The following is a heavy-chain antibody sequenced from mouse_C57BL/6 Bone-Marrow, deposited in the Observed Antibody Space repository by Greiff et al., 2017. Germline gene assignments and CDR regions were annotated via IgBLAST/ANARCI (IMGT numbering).Heavy chain of an antibody. CDR2: ISDGGSYT. CDR3: ARNWDLYY. CDR1: GFTFSSYA. Sequence: EVHLVESGGGLVKPGGSLKLSCAASGFTFSSYAMSWVRQTPEKRLEWVATISDGGSYTYYPDNVKGRFTISRDNAKNNLYLQMSHLKSEDTAMYSCARNWDLYYWGQGTTLTVSS. D-gene: IGHD4-1*01. J-gene: IGHJ2*01. V-gene: IGHV5-4*01.